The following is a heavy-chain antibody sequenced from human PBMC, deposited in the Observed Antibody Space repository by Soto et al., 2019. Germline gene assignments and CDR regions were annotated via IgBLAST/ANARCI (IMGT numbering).Heavy chain of an antibody. CDR3: ARGSGDYNNWCDP. V-gene: IGHV1-2*04. Sequence: QVQLVQSGAEVKKPGASVKVSCKASGYTFTGYYMHWVRQAPGQGLEWMGWINPTSGGTNYAQKFQGWVTMTRDTSISTAYMELSRLRSDDTAVYYCARGSGDYNNWCDPWGQGTLVTVSS. CDR1: GYTFTGYY. J-gene: IGHJ5*02. D-gene: IGHD4-17*01. CDR2: INPTSGGT.